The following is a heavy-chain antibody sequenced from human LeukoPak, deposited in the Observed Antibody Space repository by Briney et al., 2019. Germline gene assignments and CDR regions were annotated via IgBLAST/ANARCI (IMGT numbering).Heavy chain of an antibody. Sequence: PGGSLRLSCAASGLTFSSYGMSWIRQAPGKGLEWVSYISSSGSTIYYADSVKGRFTISRDNAKNSLYLQMNSLRAEDTAVYYCARSSGGGWLTFDYWGQGTLVTVSS. D-gene: IGHD2-15*01. V-gene: IGHV3-48*04. J-gene: IGHJ4*02. CDR1: GLTFSSYG. CDR2: ISSSGSTI. CDR3: ARSSGGGWLTFDY.